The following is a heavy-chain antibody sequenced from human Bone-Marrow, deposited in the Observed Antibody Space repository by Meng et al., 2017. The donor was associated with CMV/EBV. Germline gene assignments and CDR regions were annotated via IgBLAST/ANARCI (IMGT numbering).Heavy chain of an antibody. V-gene: IGHV1-69*05. CDR1: GYTFTSYY. CDR3: ASPHEDIVVVPARGYYGMDV. J-gene: IGHJ6*02. CDR2: IIPIFGTA. D-gene: IGHD2-2*01. Sequence: SVKVSCKASGYTFTSYYMHWVRQAPGQGLEWMGGIIPIFGTANYAQKFQGRVTITTDESTSTAYMELSSLRSEDTAVYYCASPHEDIVVVPARGYYGMDVWGQGTTVTVSS.